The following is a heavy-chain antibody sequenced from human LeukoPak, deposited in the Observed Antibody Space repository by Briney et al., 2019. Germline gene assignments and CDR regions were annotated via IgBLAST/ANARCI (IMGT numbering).Heavy chain of an antibody. Sequence: GRSLRPARAASGLTLNYNAISWVSQDAGGWLEWVSGISDNERTTYYTDSVKGRFNISRDNTNNTVYPQMNLLRADDTAVYFSARHDSFIPPWGQGTLVTVSS. V-gene: IGHV3-23*01. CDR3: ARHDSFIPP. CDR2: ISDNERTT. J-gene: IGHJ5*02. CDR1: GLTLNYNA. D-gene: IGHD5-18*01.